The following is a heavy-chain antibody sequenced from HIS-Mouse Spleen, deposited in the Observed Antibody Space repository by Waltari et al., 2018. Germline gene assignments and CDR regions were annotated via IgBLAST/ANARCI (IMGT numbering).Heavy chain of an antibody. CDR2: INHSGST. V-gene: IGHV4-34*01. J-gene: IGHJ4*02. D-gene: IGHD2-2*01. CDR3: ARCSPVVPAASSLDY. Sequence: QVQLQQWGAGLLTPSETLSLTCAVYGGSFRGYSWSWIRQPPGKGLEWIGEINHSGSTNYNPSLKSRVTISVDTSKNQFSLKLSSVTAADTAVYYCARCSPVVPAASSLDYWGQGTLVTVSS. CDR1: GGSFRGYS.